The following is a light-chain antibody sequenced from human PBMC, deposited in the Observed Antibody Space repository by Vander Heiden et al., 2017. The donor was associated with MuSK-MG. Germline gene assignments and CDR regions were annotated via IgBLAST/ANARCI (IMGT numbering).Light chain of an antibody. J-gene: IGLJ2*01. Sequence: SSELTQPHSVSVATAQMARINCGGNNIGSKGVHWYQQKPGQNPVLVIYSDSNRPSGIPERCSGSNPENTTTITTNRIEAGDEADYYCQVWDRSSDHPVFGGGTKLTVL. CDR3: QVWDRSSDHPV. V-gene: IGLV3-12*01. CDR1: NIGSKG. CDR2: SDS.